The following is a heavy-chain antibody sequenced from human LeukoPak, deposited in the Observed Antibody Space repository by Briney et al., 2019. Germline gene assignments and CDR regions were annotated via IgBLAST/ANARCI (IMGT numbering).Heavy chain of an antibody. Sequence: GGSLRLSCAASGFTFSSYAMSWVRQAPGKGLEWVAVVWYDGSNKYYADSVKGRFTISRDNSKNTLYLQMNSLRAEDTAVYYCARDRDYYYDSSGYYNFDYWGQGTLVTVSS. V-gene: IGHV3-33*08. J-gene: IGHJ4*02. D-gene: IGHD3-22*01. CDR2: VWYDGSNK. CDR1: GFTFSSYA. CDR3: ARDRDYYYDSSGYYNFDY.